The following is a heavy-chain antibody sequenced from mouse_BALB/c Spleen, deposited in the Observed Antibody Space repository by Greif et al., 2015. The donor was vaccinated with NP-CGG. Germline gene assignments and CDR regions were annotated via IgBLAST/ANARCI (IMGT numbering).Heavy chain of an antibody. V-gene: IGHV1S81*02. CDR1: GYTFTSYY. Sequence: QVQLQQSGAELVKPGASVKLSCKASGYTFTSYYMYWVKQRPGQGLEWVGEINPSNGGTNFNEKFKSKATLTVDKSSSKAYMQLSSLTSEDSAVYYCARSGYGYYFDYWGQGTTLTVSS. CDR2: INPSNGGT. D-gene: IGHD2-2*01. J-gene: IGHJ2*01. CDR3: ARSGYGYYFDY.